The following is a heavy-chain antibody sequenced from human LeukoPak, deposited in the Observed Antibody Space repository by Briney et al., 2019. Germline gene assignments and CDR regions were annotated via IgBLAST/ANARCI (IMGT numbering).Heavy chain of an antibody. V-gene: IGHV3-30-3*01. J-gene: IGHJ6*02. D-gene: IGHD6-13*01. Sequence: GGSLRLSCAASGFTFSDYYMSWIRQAPGKGLEWVAVISYDGSNKYYADSVKGRFTISRDNSKNTLYLQMNSLRAEDTAVYYCARDVATAEVGGYYYGMDVWGQGTTVTVSS. CDR3: ARDVATAEVGGYYYGMDV. CDR2: ISYDGSNK. CDR1: GFTFSDYY.